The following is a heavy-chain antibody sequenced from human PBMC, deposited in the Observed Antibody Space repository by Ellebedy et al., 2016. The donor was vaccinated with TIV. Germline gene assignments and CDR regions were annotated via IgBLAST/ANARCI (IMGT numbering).Heavy chain of an antibody. CDR2: ISWDGRKT. Sequence: GESLKISCAASGFTFGDYAMHWVRQGPGTGLEWVSLISWDGRKTYYADSMKDRFTISRADSKKSLYLQMNFLRTEDTALYYCAKDDGEGNNYGALDSWGRGTLVTVSS. CDR1: GFTFGDYA. D-gene: IGHD4/OR15-4a*01. CDR3: AKDDGEGNNYGALDS. J-gene: IGHJ5*01. V-gene: IGHV3-43*01.